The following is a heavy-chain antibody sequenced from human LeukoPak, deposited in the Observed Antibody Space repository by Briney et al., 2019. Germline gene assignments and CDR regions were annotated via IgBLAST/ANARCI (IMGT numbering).Heavy chain of an antibody. J-gene: IGHJ4*02. CDR3: ARTSSSSSSAIFDY. CDR1: GFTFSSYS. CDR2: ISSSSSYI. V-gene: IGHV3-21*01. D-gene: IGHD6-13*01. Sequence: PGGSLRPSCAASGFTFSSYSMNWVRQAPGKGLEWVSSISSSSSYIYYADSVKGRFTISRDNTKNSLYLQMNSLRAEDTAVYYCARTSSSSSSAIFDYWGQGTLVTVSS.